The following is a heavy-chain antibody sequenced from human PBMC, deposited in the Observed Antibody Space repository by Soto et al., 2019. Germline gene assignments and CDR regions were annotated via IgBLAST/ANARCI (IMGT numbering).Heavy chain of an antibody. Sequence: SETLSLTCTVSGGSISGYYWTWIRQPPGRGLEWVGSLFYGGTTDYNPSLKSRLTMSLDTSKNHFSLKLRSVTAADTAVYYCARHRGPAPVYWGQGTLVTVSS. CDR3: ARHRGPAPVY. J-gene: IGHJ4*02. V-gene: IGHV4-39*01. CDR1: GGSISGYY. D-gene: IGHD3-10*01. CDR2: LFYGGTT.